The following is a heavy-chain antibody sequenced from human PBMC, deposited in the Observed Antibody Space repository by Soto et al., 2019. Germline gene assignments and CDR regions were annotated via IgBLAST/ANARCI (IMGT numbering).Heavy chain of an antibody. CDR2: IYSGGST. Sequence: EVQLVETGGGLIQPGGSLRLSCAASGFTVSSNYMSWVRQAPGKGLEWGSVIYSGGSTYYADSVKGRFTISRDNSKNTLYLQMNSLRAEDTAVYYCARLHTVVYYYYGMDVWGQGTTVTVSS. CDR3: ARLHTVVYYYYGMDV. CDR1: GFTVSSNY. D-gene: IGHD2-21*01. V-gene: IGHV3-53*02. J-gene: IGHJ6*02.